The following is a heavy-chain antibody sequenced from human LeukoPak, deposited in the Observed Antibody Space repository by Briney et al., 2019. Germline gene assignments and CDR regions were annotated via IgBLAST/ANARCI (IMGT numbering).Heavy chain of an antibody. V-gene: IGHV3-21*01. CDR2: ISSSSSYI. CDR3: ARGILSTGFDY. D-gene: IGHD2-8*02. J-gene: IGHJ4*02. CDR1: GFTFSSYW. Sequence: GGSLRLSCAASGFTFSSYWMSWVRQAPGKGLEWVSSISSSSSYIYYADSVKGRFTISRDNAKNSLYLQMNSLRAEDTAVYYCARGILSTGFDYWGQGTLVTVSS.